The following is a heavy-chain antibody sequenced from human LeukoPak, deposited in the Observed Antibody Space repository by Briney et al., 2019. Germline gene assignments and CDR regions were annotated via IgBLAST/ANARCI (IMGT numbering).Heavy chain of an antibody. CDR3: ARESLAAAGAIDY. CDR1: GFTFSSYA. V-gene: IGHV3-30-3*01. Sequence: GSLRLSCAASGFTFSSYAMHWVRQAPGKGLEWVAVISYDGSNKYYADSVKGRFTISRDNSKNTLYPQMNSLRAEDTAVYYCARESLAAAGAIDYWGQGTLVTVSS. D-gene: IGHD6-13*01. J-gene: IGHJ4*02. CDR2: ISYDGSNK.